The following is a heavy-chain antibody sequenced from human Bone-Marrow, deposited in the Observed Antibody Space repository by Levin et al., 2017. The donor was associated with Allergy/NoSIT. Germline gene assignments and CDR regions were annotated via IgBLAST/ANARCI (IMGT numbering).Heavy chain of an antibody. Sequence: GESLKISCAASGFTFSSSGMHWVRQAPGKGLEWVAVISYDGSNKYYADSVKGRFTISRDNSKNTLYLQMNSLRAEDTAVYYCAKGGSAFGGVIVPFLHQGDAFDIWGQGTMVTVSS. V-gene: IGHV3-30*18. J-gene: IGHJ3*02. CDR2: ISYDGSNK. CDR1: GFTFSSSG. D-gene: IGHD3-16*02. CDR3: AKGGSAFGGVIVPFLHQGDAFDI.